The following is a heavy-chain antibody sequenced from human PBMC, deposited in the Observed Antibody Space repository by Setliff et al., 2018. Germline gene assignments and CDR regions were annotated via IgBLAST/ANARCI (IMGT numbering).Heavy chain of an antibody. CDR1: DDSISLYY. V-gene: IGHV4-59*01. Sequence: KPSETLSLTCSVSDDSISLYYWTWIRQPPGKGLEWIGYIYDGQITNYNPSLKSRVTISLDTPKNRFSLTLGSMTAADTAVYYCARGRPIGSFDFWGQGALVTVSS. D-gene: IGHD1-26*01. J-gene: IGHJ5*01. CDR2: IYDGQIT. CDR3: ARGRPIGSFDF.